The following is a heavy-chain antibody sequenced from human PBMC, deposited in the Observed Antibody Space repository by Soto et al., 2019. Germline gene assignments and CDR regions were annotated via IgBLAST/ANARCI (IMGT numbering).Heavy chain of an antibody. J-gene: IGHJ6*02. CDR1: GFTFSSYG. V-gene: IGHV3-33*01. CDR2: IWYDGSNK. CDR3: ARGRGELGISACVNGMDV. D-gene: IGHD7-27*01. Sequence: QVQLVESGGGVVQPGRSLRLSCAASGFTFSSYGMHWVRQAPGKGLEWVAVIWYDGSNKYYADSVKGRFTISRDNSKNTLYLQMNSLRAEDTAVYYCARGRGELGISACVNGMDVWGQGTTVTVSS.